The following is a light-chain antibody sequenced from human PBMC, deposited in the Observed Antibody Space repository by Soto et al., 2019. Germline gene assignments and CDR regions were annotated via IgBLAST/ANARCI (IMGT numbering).Light chain of an antibody. J-gene: IGLJ1*01. CDR1: SSEVGGYNY. V-gene: IGLV2-8*01. CDR2: EVS. CDR3: SSYTGSSILYV. Sequence: QSALTQPPSASGSPGQSVTISCTGTSSEVGGYNYVSWYQHHPGKAPKLMIYEVSKRPSGVPDRFSGSKSGNTASLTVSGLQAEDEADYYCSSYTGSSILYVFGTGTKLTVL.